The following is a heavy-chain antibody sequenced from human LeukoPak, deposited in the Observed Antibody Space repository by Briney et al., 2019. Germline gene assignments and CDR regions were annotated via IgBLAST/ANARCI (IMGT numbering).Heavy chain of an antibody. CDR3: ARDLSDDGSPYTHYGMAV. CDR2: TYYNGST. J-gene: IGHJ6*02. Sequence: SQTLSLTCTVSGGSISSGGYYWIWIRQHPGKGLEWIGYTYYNGSTYYNPSLKSRVTISVDTSKNQLSLNLSSVTAADTAVYYCARDLSDDGSPYTHYGMAVWGQGTTVTVSS. D-gene: IGHD3-16*01. V-gene: IGHV4-31*03. CDR1: GGSISSGGYY.